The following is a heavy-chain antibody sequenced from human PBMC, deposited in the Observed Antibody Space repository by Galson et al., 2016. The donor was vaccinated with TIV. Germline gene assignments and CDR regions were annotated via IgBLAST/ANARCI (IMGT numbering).Heavy chain of an antibody. D-gene: IGHD1-26*01. CDR2: ISTYTGDT. Sequence: SVKVSCKASGYTFTNYGINWVRQAPGQGLEWVGRISTYTGDTNYAQRLQVRVILTTDTSTSTAYMELKSLRSDDTAVYFCARGGGNYRWYFDLWGRGTLVTVSS. V-gene: IGHV1-18*01. CDR3: ARGGGNYRWYFDL. CDR1: GYTFTNYG. J-gene: IGHJ2*01.